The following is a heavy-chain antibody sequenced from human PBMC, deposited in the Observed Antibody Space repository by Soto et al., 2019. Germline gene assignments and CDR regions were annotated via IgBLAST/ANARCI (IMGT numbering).Heavy chain of an antibody. CDR1: GFTFSNAW. D-gene: IGHD1-26*01. CDR3: TPLCFRVVGATPDY. V-gene: IGHV3-15*01. Sequence: GRSLRLSCAASGFTFSNAWMNWVRQAPGKGMEWVGRIKKKSAGGTTDYAATVKGRFRISRDDAIKTSYLEMNSLQIDDTAVYYCTPLCFRVVGATPDYWGRGTLVTVSS. J-gene: IGHJ4*02. CDR2: IKKKSAGGTT.